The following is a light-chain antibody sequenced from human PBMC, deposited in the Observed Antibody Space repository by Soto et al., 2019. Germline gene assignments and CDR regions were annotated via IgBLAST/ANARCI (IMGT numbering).Light chain of an antibody. J-gene: IGKJ4*01. CDR3: QQYGSTPLT. CDR2: GAS. Sequence: EIVLTQSPGTLSFSPGGRATLSCRASQSVSRNYVAWYQQKPGQSPRLLLYGASNRASGIPDRFGGSAAGADFALISARLEPEDFAMYYFQQYGSTPLTFGGGTKVEIK. CDR1: QSVSRNY. V-gene: IGKV3-20*01.